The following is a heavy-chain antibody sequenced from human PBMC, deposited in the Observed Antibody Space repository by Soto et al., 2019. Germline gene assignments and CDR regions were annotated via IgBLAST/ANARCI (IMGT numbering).Heavy chain of an antibody. CDR1: SGSISSSNW. CDR3: ARMVVATAGTDYYYYYMDV. CDR2: IYHSGST. D-gene: IGHD6-13*01. J-gene: IGHJ6*03. Sequence: SETLSLTCAVSSGSISSSNWWSWVRQPPGKGLEWIGEIYHSGSTNYNPSLKSRVTISVDKSKNQFSLKLSSVTAADTAVYYCARMVVATAGTDYYYYYMDVWGKGTTVTASS. V-gene: IGHV4-4*02.